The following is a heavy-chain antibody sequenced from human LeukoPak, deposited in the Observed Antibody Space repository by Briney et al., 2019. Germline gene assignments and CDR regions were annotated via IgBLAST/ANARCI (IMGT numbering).Heavy chain of an antibody. J-gene: IGHJ4*02. CDR1: GGTFSSYA. V-gene: IGHV1-69*06. CDR3: ARAHPDDFWSGYRFDY. D-gene: IGHD3-3*01. CDR2: IIPIFGTA. Sequence: ASVKVSCKASGGTFSSYAISWVRQAPGQGLEWMGGIIPIFGTANYAQKFQGRVTITADKSTSTAYMELSSLRSEDTAVYYCARAHPDDFWSGYRFDYWGQGTLVTVSS.